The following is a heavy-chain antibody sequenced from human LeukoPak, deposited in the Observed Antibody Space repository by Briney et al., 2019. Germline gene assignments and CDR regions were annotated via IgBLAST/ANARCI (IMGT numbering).Heavy chain of an antibody. J-gene: IGHJ4*02. CDR1: GFTFSSYS. V-gene: IGHV3-21*04. D-gene: IGHD6-13*01. Sequence: GGSLRLSCAASGFTFSSYSMNWVRQAPGKGLEWVSSISSGSKYIYNADSVKGRFTISRDNSKNTLYLQMNSLRAEDTAVYYCARGVIAAAGFFDYWGQGTLVTVSS. CDR3: ARGVIAAAGFFDY. CDR2: ISSGSKYI.